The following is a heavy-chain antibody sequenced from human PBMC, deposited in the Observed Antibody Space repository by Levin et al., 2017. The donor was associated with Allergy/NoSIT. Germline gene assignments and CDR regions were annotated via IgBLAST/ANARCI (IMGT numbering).Heavy chain of an antibody. J-gene: IGHJ4*02. Sequence: GSLRLSCTVSGGPMTYYFWSWIRQSPGKGLEWIGYIYYGGTTTYNPSLKSRVTISAYTSKNQFSLRLSSVTAADAAVYYCARSDYCSSTSCYGTGFDNWGQGTLVTVSS. V-gene: IGHV4-59*01. CDR3: ARSDYCSSTSCYGTGFDN. CDR1: GGPMTYYF. CDR2: IYYGGTT. D-gene: IGHD2-2*01.